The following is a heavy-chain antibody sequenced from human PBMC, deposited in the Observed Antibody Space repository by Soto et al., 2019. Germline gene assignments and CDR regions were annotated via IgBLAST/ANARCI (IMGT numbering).Heavy chain of an antibody. V-gene: IGHV3-23*01. D-gene: IGHD5-12*01. CDR3: ATAGYGSDVLWWFGP. Sequence: GGSLRLSCAASGFTFSSYAMSWVRQAPGKGLEWVSAISGSGGSTYYADSVKGRFTISRDNSKNTLYLQMNSLRAEDTAIYYCATAGYGSDVLWWFGPWGLGTLVTVSS. CDR2: ISGSGGST. CDR1: GFTFSSYA. J-gene: IGHJ5*02.